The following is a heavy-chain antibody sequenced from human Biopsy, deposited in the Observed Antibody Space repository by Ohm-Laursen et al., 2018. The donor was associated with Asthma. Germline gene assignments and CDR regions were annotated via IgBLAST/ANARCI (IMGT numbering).Heavy chain of an antibody. CDR3: ARRITIFGVVQKDHGMDA. Sequence: SETLSLTCAVSGGSMTPTSHYWDWIRPAPGKGLEWIGYISYGGKTSYNPSLKNRVTISRDTSKNQFSLRLTSVTAADTAVYFCARRITIFGVVQKDHGMDAWGQGTTVIVSS. D-gene: IGHD3-3*01. CDR1: GGSMTPTSHY. CDR2: ISYGGKT. J-gene: IGHJ6*02. V-gene: IGHV4-39*01.